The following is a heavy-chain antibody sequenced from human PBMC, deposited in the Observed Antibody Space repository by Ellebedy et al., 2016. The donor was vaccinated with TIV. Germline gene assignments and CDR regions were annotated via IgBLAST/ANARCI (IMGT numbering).Heavy chain of an antibody. CDR3: ARDYYDFWTGLDSSDV. CDR2: TYSDGNT. D-gene: IGHD3-3*01. CDR1: GLTVSSNY. J-gene: IGHJ3*01. Sequence: GESLKISCAASGLTVSSNYMNWVRQAPGKGLEWVSLTYSDGNTHYAESVKGRFSVSRDTSKHTLYLQMNNLRREDTGLYYCARDYYDFWTGLDSSDVWGQGTLVTVSS. V-gene: IGHV3-66*01.